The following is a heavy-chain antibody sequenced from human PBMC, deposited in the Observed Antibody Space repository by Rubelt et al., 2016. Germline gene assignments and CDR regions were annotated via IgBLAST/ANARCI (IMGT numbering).Heavy chain of an antibody. CDR1: DELVRDYS. CDR2: LSHSGST. D-gene: IGHD1-26*01. J-gene: IGHJ4*02. Sequence: VPLRQRGAGLLKPSETLSLFCGAYDELVRDYSWTWIRQSPGKGLEWIGKLSHSGSTTYTPSLMSRVTISADTSKREVKRGRNCVTAADTAVYYCARQGGWELPGVRDYWGQGTLVTVSS. V-gene: IGHV4-34*02. CDR3: ARQGGWELPGVRDY.